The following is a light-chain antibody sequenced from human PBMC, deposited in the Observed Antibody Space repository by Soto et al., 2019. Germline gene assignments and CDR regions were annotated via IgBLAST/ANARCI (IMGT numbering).Light chain of an antibody. CDR1: QSVSSN. CDR2: GTS. J-gene: IGKJ1*01. CDR3: QQYNNWWT. V-gene: IGKV3-15*01. Sequence: EIVLTQSPCTLSLSPREGATLSCRASQSVSSNLAWYQQKPGQAPRLLIYGTSTRATGIPGRFSGSGSGTEFALTISSLQSEDFAVYYCQQYNNWWTFGQGTKVDI.